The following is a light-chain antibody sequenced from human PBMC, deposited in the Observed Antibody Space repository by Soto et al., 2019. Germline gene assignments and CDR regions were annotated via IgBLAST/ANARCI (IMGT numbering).Light chain of an antibody. CDR3: RQRSSWPLPT. Sequence: EVVLTQSPATLSLSPGERATLSCRASQSVRTYLSWYQQKHGQAPRLLIHDAFKRGTGILARCSDSGAGTDFTITISGLQPEDFSIYYCRQRSSWPLPTFGPGTKVDLK. CDR1: QSVRTY. V-gene: IGKV3-11*01. CDR2: DAF. J-gene: IGKJ3*01.